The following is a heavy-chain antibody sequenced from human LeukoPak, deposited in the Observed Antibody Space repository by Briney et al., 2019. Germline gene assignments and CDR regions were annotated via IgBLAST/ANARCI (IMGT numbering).Heavy chain of an antibody. D-gene: IGHD6-6*01. V-gene: IGHV1-46*01. CDR2: INPSGGST. CDR3: ARDTSPRSIEYSSSSGDY. J-gene: IGHJ4*02. Sequence: ASVKVSCKASGYTFTSYYMHWVRQAPGQGLEWMGIINPSGGSTSYAQKFQGRVTMTRDTSTSTVYMELSSLRSEDTAVYYCARDTSPRSIEYSSSSGDYWGQGTLVTVSS. CDR1: GYTFTSYY.